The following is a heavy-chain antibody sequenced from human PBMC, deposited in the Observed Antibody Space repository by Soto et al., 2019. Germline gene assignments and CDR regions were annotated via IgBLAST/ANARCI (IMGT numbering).Heavy chain of an antibody. CDR3: AHRLTLNSNWNYGRFDY. V-gene: IGHV2-5*02. D-gene: IGHD1-7*01. CDR2: IYWDDDK. CDR1: GFSLTTYGVG. Sequence: SGPTLVDPTQTLTLTCTFCGFSLTTYGVGVGWVRQPPGKALEWLALIYWDDDKRYSPSLKSRLTITKDTSKNHVVLTVANMDPVDTATYYSAHRLTLNSNWNYGRFDYWGQGTLVTVSS. J-gene: IGHJ4*02.